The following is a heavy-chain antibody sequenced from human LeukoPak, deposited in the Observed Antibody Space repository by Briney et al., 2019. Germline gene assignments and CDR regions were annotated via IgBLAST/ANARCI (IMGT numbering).Heavy chain of an antibody. Sequence: PGGSLRLSCAASGFTFSSYGMSWVRQAPGKGLEWVSAISGSGGSTYYADSVKGRFTISRANSKNSLYLQMSSLRAEATGEYYSAKDARWGNRRRRVRGGYNPFDFWGQGTLVTVSS. J-gene: IGHJ4*02. CDR3: AKDARWGNRRRRVRGGYNPFDF. D-gene: IGHD5-24*01. CDR1: GFTFSSYG. CDR2: ISGSGGST. V-gene: IGHV3-23*01.